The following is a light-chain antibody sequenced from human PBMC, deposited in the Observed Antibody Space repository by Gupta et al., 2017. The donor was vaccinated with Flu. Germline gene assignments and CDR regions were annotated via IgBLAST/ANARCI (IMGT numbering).Light chain of an antibody. Sequence: DIVMTQSPDSLAVSLGERATINCKSSQSVLYSYNNKKYLAWYQQKPGQPPKLLIYWASTREYGVPDRFSGSGYGTDFTLTISSRQAEDVAVYYCQQHNSTPWTFGQGTXVEIK. V-gene: IGKV4-1*01. CDR1: QSVLYSYNNKKY. J-gene: IGKJ1*01. CDR3: QQHNSTPWT. CDR2: WAS.